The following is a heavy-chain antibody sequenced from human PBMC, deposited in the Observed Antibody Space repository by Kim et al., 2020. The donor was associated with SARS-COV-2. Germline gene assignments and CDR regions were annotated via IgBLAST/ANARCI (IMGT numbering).Heavy chain of an antibody. CDR2: IIPIFGTA. CDR1: GGTFSSYA. CDR3: ARDDTSYGDFRHAFDI. J-gene: IGHJ3*02. V-gene: IGHV1-69*13. D-gene: IGHD4-17*01. Sequence: SVKVSCKASGGTFSSYAISWVRQAPGQGLEWMGGIIPIFGTANYAQKFQGRVTITADESTSTAYMELSSLRSEDTAVYYCARDDTSYGDFRHAFDIWGQGTMVTVSS.